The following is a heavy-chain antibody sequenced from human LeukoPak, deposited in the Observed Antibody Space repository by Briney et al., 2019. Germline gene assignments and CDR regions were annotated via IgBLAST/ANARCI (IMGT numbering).Heavy chain of an antibody. Sequence: GGSLRLSCAASGFTFSSYAMSWVRQAPGKGLEWVSAISGSGGSTYYADSVKGRFTISRDNSKNTLYLQMNSLRAEDTAVYYCAKGDCYGSGELYGMDVWGQGTTVTVSS. CDR3: AKGDCYGSGELYGMDV. CDR1: GFTFSSYA. J-gene: IGHJ6*02. CDR2: ISGSGGST. D-gene: IGHD3-10*01. V-gene: IGHV3-23*01.